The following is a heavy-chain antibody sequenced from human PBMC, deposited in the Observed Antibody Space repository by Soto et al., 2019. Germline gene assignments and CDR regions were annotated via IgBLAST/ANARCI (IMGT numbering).Heavy chain of an antibody. D-gene: IGHD3-22*01. CDR2: IYYSGST. J-gene: IGHJ4*02. CDR1: GGSISSGDYY. V-gene: IGHV4-30-4*01. CDR3: SALGYYYDSSGYEFFDY. Sequence: SETLSLTCTVSGGSISSGDYYWSWIRQPPGKGLEWIGYIYYSGSTYYNPSLKSRVTISVDTSKNQFSLKLSSVTAADTAVYYCSALGYYYDSSGYEFFDYWGQGTLVTVSS.